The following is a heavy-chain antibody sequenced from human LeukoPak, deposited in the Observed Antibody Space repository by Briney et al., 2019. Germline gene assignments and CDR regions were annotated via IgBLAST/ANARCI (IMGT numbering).Heavy chain of an antibody. V-gene: IGHV3-23*01. Sequence: GGSLRLSCAASGFTFSSYAMSWVRQAPGKGLEWVPAISGSGGSTYYADSVKGRFTISRDNSKNTLYLQMNSLRAEDTAVYYCAKEWYSSGWYPGLYYYYGMDVWGQGTTVTVSS. CDR1: GFTFSSYA. CDR2: ISGSGGST. J-gene: IGHJ6*02. D-gene: IGHD6-19*01. CDR3: AKEWYSSGWYPGLYYYYGMDV.